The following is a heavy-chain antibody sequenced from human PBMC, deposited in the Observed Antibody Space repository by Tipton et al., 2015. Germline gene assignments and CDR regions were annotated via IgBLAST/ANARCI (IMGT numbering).Heavy chain of an antibody. CDR2: VVYRGGT. CDR3: AREVWYNDSTGYDY. V-gene: IGHV4-61*03. CDR1: GGSVSSGSYF. D-gene: IGHD3-22*01. J-gene: IGHJ4*02. Sequence: TLSLTCTVSGGSVSSGSYFWSWIRQPPGKGLEWIGSVVYRGGTYYSPLLKSRVTISIDAAQNHISLKLSSVTAADTAVYYCAREVWYNDSTGYDYWGQGTLVTVSS.